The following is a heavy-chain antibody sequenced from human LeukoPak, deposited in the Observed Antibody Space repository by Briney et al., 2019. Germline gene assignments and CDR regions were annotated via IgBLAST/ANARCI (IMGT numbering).Heavy chain of an antibody. V-gene: IGHV3-30-3*01. Sequence: GGSLRLSCAASGFTFSSYAMHWVRQAPGKGLEWVAVISYDGSNKYYADSVKGRFTISRDNSKNTLYLQMNSLRAEDTAVYYCARDAYSSSRIWAFDIWGQGTMVTVSS. CDR2: ISYDGSNK. CDR1: GFTFSSYA. D-gene: IGHD6-13*01. CDR3: ARDAYSSSRIWAFDI. J-gene: IGHJ3*02.